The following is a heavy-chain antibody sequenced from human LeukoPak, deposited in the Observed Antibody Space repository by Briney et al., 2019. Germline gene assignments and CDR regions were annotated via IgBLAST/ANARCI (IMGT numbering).Heavy chain of an antibody. V-gene: IGHV3-30*03. Sequence: GGSLRLSCAASGFTFSSACMHWVRQAPGKGLQWVAVISYDGSNKYYRNSEKRRFNISRNNSNNTVYLQMNSLAAEDMAVYYCARGNSDAFDIRGQGTMVTVS. D-gene: IGHD4-23*01. CDR2: ISYDGSNK. J-gene: IGHJ3*02. CDR1: GFTFSSAC. CDR3: ARGNSDAFDI.